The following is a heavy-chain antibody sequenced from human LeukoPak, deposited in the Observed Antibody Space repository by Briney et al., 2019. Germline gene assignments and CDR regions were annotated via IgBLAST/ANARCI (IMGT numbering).Heavy chain of an antibody. D-gene: IGHD2-21*02. CDR1: GFTFSSYW. J-gene: IGHJ3*02. V-gene: IGHV3-7*01. Sequence: GGSLRLSCAASGFTFSSYWMSWVRQAPGKGLEWVANMKYDGSENDYVDSVKGRFTVSRDNAKNSLYLQMNSLRAEDTAVYYCARGWAVVVTADDAFDIWGQGTMVTVSS. CDR2: MKYDGSEN. CDR3: ARGWAVVVTADDAFDI.